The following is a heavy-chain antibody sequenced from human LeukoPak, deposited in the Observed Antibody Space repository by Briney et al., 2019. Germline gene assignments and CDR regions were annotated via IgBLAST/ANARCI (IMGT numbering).Heavy chain of an antibody. CDR1: GFSLSNYD. CDR2: TGLSTAYI. J-gene: IGHJ4*02. D-gene: IGHD2-21*01. Sequence: PGGSLRLSCTASGFSLSNYDMGWVRQAPGKGLEVIASTGLSTAYIGYADSVRGRFTISRDNAESSVYLQMNSLRDEDTAVYFCARERAYCSGATCSLDYWGQGTLVTVSS. V-gene: IGHV3-21*01. CDR3: ARERAYCSGATCSLDY.